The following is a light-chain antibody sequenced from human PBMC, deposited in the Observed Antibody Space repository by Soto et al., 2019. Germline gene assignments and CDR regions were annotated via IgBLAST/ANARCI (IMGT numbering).Light chain of an antibody. CDR3: QLWYSNSDHVV. CDR1: NIGRKS. Sequence: SYELTQPPSVSVAPGQTASITCGGSNIGRKSVHWYQQKPGQAPVVVVYDDRDRPSGIPERFSGSNSGNTATLTISRVEAGDEADYYCQLWYSNSDHVVFGGGTKLTVL. V-gene: IGLV3-21*02. CDR2: DDR. J-gene: IGLJ2*01.